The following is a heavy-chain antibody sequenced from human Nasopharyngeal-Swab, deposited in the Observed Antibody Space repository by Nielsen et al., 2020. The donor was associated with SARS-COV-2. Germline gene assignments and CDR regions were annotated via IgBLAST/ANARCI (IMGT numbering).Heavy chain of an antibody. V-gene: IGHV3-7*01. CDR2: INQDGTER. CDR1: GFIFSTYW. Sequence: GESLKISCAASGFIFSTYWMTWVRQAPGKGLVWVANINQDGTERYYVDSVKGRFTISRDNAKNSLFLQVNSLRAEDTAVYYCARSIVVVPAAGESWFDPWGQGTLVTVSS. CDR3: ARSIVVVPAAGESWFDP. D-gene: IGHD2-2*01. J-gene: IGHJ5*02.